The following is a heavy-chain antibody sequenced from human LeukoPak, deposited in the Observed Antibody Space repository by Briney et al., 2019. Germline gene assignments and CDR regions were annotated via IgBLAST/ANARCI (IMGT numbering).Heavy chain of an antibody. J-gene: IGHJ4*02. CDR2: ISSSGSTI. Sequence: PGGSLRLSCAASGFTFSSYEMNWVRQAPGKGLEWVSYISSSGSTIYYADSVKGRFTISRNNAKKSLYLQMNSLRAEDTAVYYCARDPYYYDSSGCFDYWGQGTLVTVSS. CDR3: ARDPYYYDSSGCFDY. V-gene: IGHV3-48*03. CDR1: GFTFSSYE. D-gene: IGHD3-22*01.